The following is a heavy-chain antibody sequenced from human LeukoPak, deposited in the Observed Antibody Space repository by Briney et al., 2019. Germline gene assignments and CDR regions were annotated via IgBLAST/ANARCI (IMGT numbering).Heavy chain of an antibody. D-gene: IGHD5-24*01. J-gene: IGHJ4*02. Sequence: GSLRHSCAASGFIVSSKYMSWVRQAPGKGLEWVSVIYSGGSTHYADSVKGRFTISRDNSKNMLYLQMNSLRAEDTAVYYCARDRSRDGYFDYWGQGTLVTVSS. CDR1: GFIVSSKY. V-gene: IGHV3-66*01. CDR3: ARDRSRDGYFDY. CDR2: IYSGGST.